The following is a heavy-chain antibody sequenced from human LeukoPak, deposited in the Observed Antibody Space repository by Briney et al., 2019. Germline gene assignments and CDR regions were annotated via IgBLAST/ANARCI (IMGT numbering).Heavy chain of an antibody. CDR3: ATRPGGGPYY. J-gene: IGHJ4*02. CDR1: GFTFTSYA. D-gene: IGHD3-16*01. CDR2: IYSGGST. V-gene: IGHV3-53*01. Sequence: GGSLRLSCATSGFTFTSYALSWVRQAPGKGLEWVSVIYSGGSTYYADSVKGRFTISRDNSKNTLYLQMNSLRAEDTAVYYCATRPGGGPYYWGQGTLVTVSS.